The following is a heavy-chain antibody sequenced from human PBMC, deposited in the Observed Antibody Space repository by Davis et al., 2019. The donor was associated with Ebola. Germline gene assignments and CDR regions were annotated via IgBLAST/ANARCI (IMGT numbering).Heavy chain of an antibody. Sequence: GESLKISCAASGFIFRNYAMHWVRQAPGKGLEWVAVLLYSERERFYADSVKGRFTISRDNSENTLYLQMNSLTADDTSVYYCARAGFDEVLDYWGQGTPVTVSS. J-gene: IGHJ4*02. CDR1: GFIFRNYA. D-gene: IGHD3-3*01. CDR2: LLYSERER. CDR3: ARAGFDEVLDY. V-gene: IGHV3-30*04.